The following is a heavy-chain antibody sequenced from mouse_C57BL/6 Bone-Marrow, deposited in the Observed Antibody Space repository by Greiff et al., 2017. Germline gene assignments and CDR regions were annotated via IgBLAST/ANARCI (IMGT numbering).Heavy chain of an antibody. CDR1: GYAFSSSW. D-gene: IGHD2-4*01. Sequence: QVQLQQSGPELVKPGASVKISCKASGYAFSSSWMNWVKQRPGKGLEWIGRIYPGDGDTNYNGKFKGKATLTADKSSSTAYMQLSSLTSKDSAVYVCARDGLRMDFCGQGTSVTVTA. J-gene: IGHJ4*01. CDR2: IYPGDGDT. CDR3: ARDGLRMDF. V-gene: IGHV1-82*01.